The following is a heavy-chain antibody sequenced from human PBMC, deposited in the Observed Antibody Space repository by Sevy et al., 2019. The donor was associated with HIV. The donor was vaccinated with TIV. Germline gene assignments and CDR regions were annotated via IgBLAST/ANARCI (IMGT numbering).Heavy chain of an antibody. D-gene: IGHD3-3*01. CDR2: IDPSGGRS. CDR1: GYPFNSLY. V-gene: IGHV1-46*02. J-gene: IGHJ4*02. CDR3: SSGDFDFWNAYVSDLYYFDQ. Sequence: AAVKVSCKASGYPFNSLYMHWIGQAPGQGLEWMGIIDPSGGRSIYTQKFQDRVTMSRDTSTSTIYMELRSLRSDDTAVSYSSSGDFDFWNAYVSDLYYFDQWGQGTLVTVSS.